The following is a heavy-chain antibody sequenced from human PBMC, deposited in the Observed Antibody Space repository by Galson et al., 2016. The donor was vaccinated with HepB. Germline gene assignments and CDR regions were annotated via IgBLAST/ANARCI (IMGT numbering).Heavy chain of an antibody. V-gene: IGHV3-30-3*01. D-gene: IGHD2-15*01. CDR1: GFSFKDYT. J-gene: IGHJ5*02. Sequence: SLRLSCAGSGFSFKDYTLHWVRQAPGKGLEWVAVISFDGTNTDYRDSLKGRFPISGDDSKNTLYLQMNRLSAEDTAVYYCASAWSDCSGGSCYSGWFDPWGQGALVAVSS. CDR2: ISFDGTNT. CDR3: ASAWSDCSGGSCYSGWFDP.